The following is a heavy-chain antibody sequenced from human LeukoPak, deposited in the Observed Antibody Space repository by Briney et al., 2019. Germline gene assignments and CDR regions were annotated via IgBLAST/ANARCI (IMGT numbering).Heavy chain of an antibody. D-gene: IGHD2-2*01. CDR3: ARANPTSWVDY. CDR2: ISSSSSTI. Sequence: GGSLRLSCAASGFTFSSYSMNWARQAPGKGLEWVSYISSSSSTIYYADSVKGRFTISRDNAKNSLYLQMNSLRAEDTAVYYCARANPTSWVDYWGQGTLVTVSS. J-gene: IGHJ4*02. V-gene: IGHV3-48*01. CDR1: GFTFSSYS.